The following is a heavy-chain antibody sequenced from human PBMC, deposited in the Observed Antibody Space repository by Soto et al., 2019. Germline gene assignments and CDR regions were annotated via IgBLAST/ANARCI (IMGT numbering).Heavy chain of an antibody. D-gene: IGHD6-13*01. CDR2: IYISENT. J-gene: IGHJ4*02. CDR3: ARGVGRSSWTSFDS. Sequence: PSETLSLTCTVSGGSISSDYWSWIRQPAGKGLEWIGRIYISENTHYNPSLRSRVSMSLDTSKNQLSLNLSSVTAADMAVYYCARGVGRSSWTSFDSWGQGTLVTVSS. V-gene: IGHV4-4*07. CDR1: GGSISSDY.